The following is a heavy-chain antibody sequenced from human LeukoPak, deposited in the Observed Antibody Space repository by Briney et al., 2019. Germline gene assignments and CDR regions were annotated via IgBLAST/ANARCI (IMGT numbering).Heavy chain of an antibody. Sequence: PGGSLRLSCAASGFTFSSYAMSWVRQAPGKGLGWVSAISGSGGSTYYADSVKGRFTISRDNSKNTLYLQMNSLRAEDTAVYYCAKIIRYQLLSPGWNYYYFDYWGQGTLVTVSS. CDR2: ISGSGGST. CDR1: GFTFSSYA. V-gene: IGHV3-23*01. D-gene: IGHD2-2*01. J-gene: IGHJ4*02. CDR3: AKIIRYQLLSPGWNYYYFDY.